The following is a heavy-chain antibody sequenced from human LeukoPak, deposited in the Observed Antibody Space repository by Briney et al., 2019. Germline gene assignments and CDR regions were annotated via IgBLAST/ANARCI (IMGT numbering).Heavy chain of an antibody. CDR3: ARDGGERWLQFGAFDI. Sequence: GGSLRLSCAASGFTFSNYGLSWVRQAPGKGLEWVSGITGSGGSTYYADSVKGRFTISRDNSKNTLYLQMNSLRAEDTAVYYCARDGGERWLQFGAFDIWGQGTMVTVSS. V-gene: IGHV3-23*01. CDR1: GFTFSNYG. D-gene: IGHD5-24*01. J-gene: IGHJ3*02. CDR2: ITGSGGST.